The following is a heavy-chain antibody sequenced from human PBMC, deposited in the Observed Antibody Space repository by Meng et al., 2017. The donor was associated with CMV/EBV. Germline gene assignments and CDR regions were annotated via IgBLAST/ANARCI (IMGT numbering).Heavy chain of an antibody. CDR1: EFSFSDYY. J-gene: IGHJ4*02. D-gene: IGHD2-21*01. Sequence: GESLKISCAASEFSFSDYYMSWIRRAPGKGLEWIAYISHRGDIINYADSVKGRFTISRDNGKNSLYLQMNSLRADDTAMYYCAGDGGVRGGASYLAYWGQGALVTVSS. CDR3: AGDGGVRGGASYLAY. CDR2: ISHRGDII. V-gene: IGHV3-11*04.